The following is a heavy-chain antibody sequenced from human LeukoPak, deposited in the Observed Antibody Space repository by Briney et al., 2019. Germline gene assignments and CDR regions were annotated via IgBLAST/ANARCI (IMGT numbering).Heavy chain of an antibody. Sequence: GGSLRLSCAASGFTFSNYWMHWVRQAPGKGLVWVSRINSDGRSTSYADSVKGRFTISRDNAKNTLYLQMNSLRAEDTAVYYCARVRYSYDSSGIDYWGQGTLVTVSS. J-gene: IGHJ4*02. D-gene: IGHD3-22*01. V-gene: IGHV3-74*01. CDR2: INSDGRST. CDR3: ARVRYSYDSSGIDY. CDR1: GFTFSNYW.